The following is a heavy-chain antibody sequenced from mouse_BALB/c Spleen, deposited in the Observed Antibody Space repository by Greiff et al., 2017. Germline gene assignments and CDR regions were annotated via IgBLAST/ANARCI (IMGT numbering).Heavy chain of an antibody. Sequence: EVQLVESGGGLVQPGGSRKLSCAASGFTFSSFGMHWVRQAPEKGLEWVAYISSGSSTIYYADTVKGRFTITRDNPKNTLFLQMTSLSAEDTAMYYCARLVCGNYWYFDDWGAGTTVTVSS. CDR1: GFTFSSFG. J-gene: IGHJ1*01. CDR2: ISSGSSTI. CDR3: ARLVCGNYWYFDD. V-gene: IGHV5-17*02. D-gene: IGHD1-1*02.